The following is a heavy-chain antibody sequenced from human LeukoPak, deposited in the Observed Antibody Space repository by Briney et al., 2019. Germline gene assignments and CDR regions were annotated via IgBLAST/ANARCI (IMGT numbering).Heavy chain of an antibody. CDR3: ARSSESHYYDSSFDI. CDR2: INPSGGST. J-gene: IGHJ3*02. CDR1: GYTFTSYY. D-gene: IGHD3-22*01. Sequence: GASVKVSCKASGYTFTSYYMHWVRQAPGQGLEWMGIINPSGGSTSYAQKFQGRVTMTRDTSTSTVYKELSSLRSEDTAVYYCARSSESHYYDSSFDIWGQGTMVTVSS. V-gene: IGHV1-46*01.